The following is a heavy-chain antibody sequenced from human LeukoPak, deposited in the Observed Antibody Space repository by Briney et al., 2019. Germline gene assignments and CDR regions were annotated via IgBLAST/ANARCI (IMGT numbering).Heavy chain of an antibody. J-gene: IGHJ4*02. V-gene: IGHV3-30*18. Sequence: PGGSLRLSCAASGCTFSSYGMHWVRQAPGKGLEWVAVISYDGSNKYYADSVKGRFTISRDNSKNTLYLQMNSLRAEDTAVYYCAKVSPHYDILTHSASYFDYWGQGTLVTVSS. CDR3: AKVSPHYDILTHSASYFDY. CDR1: GCTFSSYG. D-gene: IGHD3-9*01. CDR2: ISYDGSNK.